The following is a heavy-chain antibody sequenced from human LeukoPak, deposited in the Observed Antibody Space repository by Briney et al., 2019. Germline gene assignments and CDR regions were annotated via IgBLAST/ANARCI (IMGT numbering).Heavy chain of an antibody. D-gene: IGHD3-10*01. CDR2: IYYSGST. CDR3: ARQRGTYYGSGSYTGPAAAGEVY. CDR1: GGSISSSSYY. Sequence: PSETLSLTCTVSGGSISSSSYYWGWIRQPPGKGLEWIGSIYYSGSTYYNPSLKRRVTISVDTSKNQFSLKLSSVTAADTAVYYCARQRGTYYGSGSYTGPAAAGEVYWGQGTLVTVSS. V-gene: IGHV4-39*01. J-gene: IGHJ4*02.